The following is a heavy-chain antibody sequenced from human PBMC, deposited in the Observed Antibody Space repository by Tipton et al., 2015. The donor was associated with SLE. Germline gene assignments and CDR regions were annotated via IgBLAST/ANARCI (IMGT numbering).Heavy chain of an antibody. CDR3: ARDRGGGSSWSGGYFDL. D-gene: IGHD6-13*01. V-gene: IGHV3-48*01. J-gene: IGHJ2*01. CDR2: ISSSCSTI. CDR1: GFTFSSYS. Sequence: SLRLSCAASGFTFSSYSMNWVRQAPGKGLEWVSYISSSCSTIYYADSVKGRFTISRDNAKNSLYLQMNSLRAEDTAVYYCARDRGGGSSWSGGYFDLWGRGTLVTVS.